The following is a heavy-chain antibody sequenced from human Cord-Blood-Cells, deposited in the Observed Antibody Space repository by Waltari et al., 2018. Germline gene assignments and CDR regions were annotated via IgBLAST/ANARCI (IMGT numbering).Heavy chain of an antibody. J-gene: IGHJ3*02. V-gene: IGHV3-74*01. D-gene: IGHD7-27*01. Sequence: EVQLVESGGGLVQPGGSLRLSCAASGFTFSSYWRHWVRQAPGTGLVWVSRINSDGSSTSYADSVKGRFTISRDNAKNTLYLQMNSLRAEDTAVYYCARANWGNDAFDIWGQGTMVTVSS. CDR3: ARANWGNDAFDI. CDR2: INSDGSST. CDR1: GFTFSSYW.